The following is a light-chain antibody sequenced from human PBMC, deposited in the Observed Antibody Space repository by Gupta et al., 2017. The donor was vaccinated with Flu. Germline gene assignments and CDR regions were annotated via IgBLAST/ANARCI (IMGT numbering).Light chain of an antibody. Sequence: DIQMTQSPFPLSASVGERVTITCRASQTITTINSNLNWYQQKPGKAPNLLIYAASTLQSGVPSRFSGSGSGTDFTLTISSLQPEDFATYYCQQSYSIPLTFGGGTKVEIK. CDR2: AAS. CDR3: QQSYSIPLT. CDR1: QTITTINSN. V-gene: IGKV1-39*01. J-gene: IGKJ4*01.